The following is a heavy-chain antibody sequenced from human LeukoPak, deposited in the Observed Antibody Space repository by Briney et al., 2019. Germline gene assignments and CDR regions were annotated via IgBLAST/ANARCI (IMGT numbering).Heavy chain of an antibody. CDR1: GGSISSYY. D-gene: IGHD1-1*01. V-gene: IGHV4-34*01. Sequence: PSETLSLTCTVSGGSISSYYWSWIRQPPGKGLEWIGEINHSGSTNYNPSLKSRVTISVDTSKNQFSLKLSSVTAADTAVYYCARDRSGTTFDPWGQGTLVTVSS. J-gene: IGHJ5*02. CDR2: INHSGST. CDR3: ARDRSGTTFDP.